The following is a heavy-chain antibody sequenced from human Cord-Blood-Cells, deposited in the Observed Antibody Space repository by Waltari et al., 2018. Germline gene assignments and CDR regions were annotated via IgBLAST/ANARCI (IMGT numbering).Heavy chain of an antibody. CDR2: INPNSGGT. V-gene: IGHV1-2*04. Sequence: QVQLVQSGAEVKKPGASVKVSCKASGYTFTGYYMHWVRQAPGQRLEWMGWINPNSGGTNYAQKFQGWVTMTRDTSISTAYMELSRLRSDDTAVYYCARGVPTGTTAVVISGGMDVWGQGTTVTVSS. J-gene: IGHJ6*02. D-gene: IGHD1-1*01. CDR1: GYTFTGYY. CDR3: ARGVPTGTTAVVISGGMDV.